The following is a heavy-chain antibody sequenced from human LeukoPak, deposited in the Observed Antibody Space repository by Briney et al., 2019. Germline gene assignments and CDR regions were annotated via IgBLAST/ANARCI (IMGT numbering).Heavy chain of an antibody. CDR2: IFYRGST. J-gene: IGHJ4*02. CDR3: ARDRWNDVPFDY. D-gene: IGHD1-1*01. CDR1: GGSISSSRYQ. Sequence: SETLSLTCNVSGGSISSSRYQWGWIRQPPGKGLEWVGNIFYRGSTYYNPSLRSRVTISVDTSKNQFSLKLTSVTAADTAVYYCARDRWNDVPFDYWGQGTLVTVSS. V-gene: IGHV4-39*07.